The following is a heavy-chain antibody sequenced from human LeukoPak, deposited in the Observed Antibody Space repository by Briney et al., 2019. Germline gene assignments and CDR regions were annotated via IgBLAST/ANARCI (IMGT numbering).Heavy chain of an antibody. J-gene: IGHJ3*02. D-gene: IGHD3-9*01. CDR1: GYTFTSYG. CDR2: ISAYNGNT. CDR3: ARDRKDHDISGNAFDI. Sequence: VASVKVSCKASGYTFTSYGVSWVRQAPGQGLEWMGWISAYNGNTNYAQKLQGRVTMTTDTSTSTAYMELRSLRSDDTAVYYCARDRKDHDISGNAFDIWGQGTMVTVSS. V-gene: IGHV1-18*01.